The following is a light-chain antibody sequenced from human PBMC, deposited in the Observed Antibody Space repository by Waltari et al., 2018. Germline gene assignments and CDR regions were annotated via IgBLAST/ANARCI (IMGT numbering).Light chain of an antibody. V-gene: IGKV3-15*01. CDR2: AAS. CDR3: QQYNTWPS. Sequence: ERVMTQSPATLSVSPGERATLSCRASQNISTHLVWYQHNPGQAPRLLIYAASTRATGTPARFSGHASGTEFTLTISSLQSEDFALYYCQQYNTWPSFGPGTKVDIK. J-gene: IGKJ3*01. CDR1: QNISTH.